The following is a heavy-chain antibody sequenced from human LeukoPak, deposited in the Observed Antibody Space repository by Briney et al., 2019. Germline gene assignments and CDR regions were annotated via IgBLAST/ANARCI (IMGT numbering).Heavy chain of an antibody. CDR3: ARDSALGATITDY. CDR1: GFTVSSNY. V-gene: IGHV3-53*01. Sequence: GGSLRLSCAASGFTVSSNYMSWVRQAPGKGLEWVSVIYSGGSTYYADSVKGRFTISRDNSKNTLYLQMNSLRAEDTAVYYCARDSALGATITDYWGQGTLVTVSS. D-gene: IGHD1-26*01. CDR2: IYSGGST. J-gene: IGHJ4*02.